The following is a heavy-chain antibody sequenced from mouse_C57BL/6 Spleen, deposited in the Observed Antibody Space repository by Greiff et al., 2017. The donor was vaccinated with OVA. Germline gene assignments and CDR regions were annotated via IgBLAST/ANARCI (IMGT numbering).Heavy chain of an antibody. D-gene: IGHD2-1*01. Sequence: QVQLQQPGAELVRPGSSVKLSCKASGYTFTSYWMDWVKQRPGQGLEWIGNIYPSDSETHYNQKFKDKATLTVAKSSSTAYMQPSSLTSEDSAVYYCAREDLGNYGAWFAYWGQGTLVTVAA. J-gene: IGHJ3*01. V-gene: IGHV1-61*01. CDR1: GYTFTSYW. CDR2: IYPSDSET. CDR3: AREDLGNYGAWFAY.